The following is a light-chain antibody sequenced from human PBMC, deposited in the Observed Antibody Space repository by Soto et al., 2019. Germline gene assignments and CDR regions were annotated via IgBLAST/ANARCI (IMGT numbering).Light chain of an antibody. V-gene: IGKV3-11*01. CDR3: QQRSNWPRAIT. Sequence: EIVLTQSPATLSLSPGERATLSCRASQSVSSYLAWYQQKPGQAPRLLIYDASNRTTGIPARFRCRGFGKKFLFTISSLEPEDFAVYYCQQRSNWPRAITFGQGTRLEIK. CDR2: DAS. J-gene: IGKJ5*01. CDR1: QSVSSY.